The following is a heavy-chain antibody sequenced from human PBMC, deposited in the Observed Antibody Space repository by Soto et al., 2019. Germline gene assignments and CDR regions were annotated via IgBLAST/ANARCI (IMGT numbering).Heavy chain of an antibody. J-gene: IGHJ4*02. V-gene: IGHV3-7*01. Sequence: PGGSLRLSCAASGSTLSHWMSWVRQAPGKGLEWVANINQDGSERYYVDSVEGRFTISRDNANNSLFLQMNNLRAEDTAIYYCSRDRGYNTFSCWGRGTVVTVSS. CDR2: INQDGSER. CDR3: SRDRGYNTFSC. D-gene: IGHD6-25*01. CDR1: GSTLSHW.